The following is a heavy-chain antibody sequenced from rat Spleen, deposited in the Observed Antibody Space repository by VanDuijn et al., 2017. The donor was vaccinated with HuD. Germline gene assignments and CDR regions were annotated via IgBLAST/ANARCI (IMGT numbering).Heavy chain of an antibody. Sequence: VQLKESGPGLVQPSQTLSLTCTVSEFSLTGNNIHWVRQPPGKGLEWVASISPSGGSVYYRDSVKGRFSISRDNAKSTLYLQRDSLRSEDTATYYCATCRGYNLFDYWDQGIMVTVSS. CDR3: ATCRGYNLFDY. CDR2: ISPSGGSV. D-gene: IGHD1-5*01. CDR1: EFSLTGNN. V-gene: IGHV5-19*01. J-gene: IGHJ2*01.